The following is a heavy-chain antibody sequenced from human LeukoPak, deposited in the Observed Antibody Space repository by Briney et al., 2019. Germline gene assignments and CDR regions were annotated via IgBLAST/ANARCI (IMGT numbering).Heavy chain of an antibody. CDR1: GYTFSDSY. CDR2: INPNSGDT. J-gene: IGHJ6*02. CDR3: ARGDSSGHHYFYGLDV. D-gene: IGHD3-22*01. V-gene: IGHV1-2*02. Sequence: ASVKVSCKTSGYTFSDSYMHWVRQAPGQGLEWMGWINPNSGDTNYAQKFQGRVTMTRDTPITTAYMELRRLTSDDTALYYCARGDSSGHHYFYGLDVWGQGTTVTVSS.